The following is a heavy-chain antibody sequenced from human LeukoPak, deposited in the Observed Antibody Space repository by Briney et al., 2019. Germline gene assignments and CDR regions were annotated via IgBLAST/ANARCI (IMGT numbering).Heavy chain of an antibody. CDR2: IYYSGST. Sequence: KPSETLSLTCTVSGGFISSYYWSWIRQPPGKGLEWIGYIYYSGSTNYNPSLKSRVTISVDTSKNQFSLNLSSVTAAGTAVYYCARLMSGWYNDYWGQGTLVTVSS. CDR3: ARLMSGWYNDY. J-gene: IGHJ4*02. V-gene: IGHV4-59*01. D-gene: IGHD6-19*01. CDR1: GGFISSYY.